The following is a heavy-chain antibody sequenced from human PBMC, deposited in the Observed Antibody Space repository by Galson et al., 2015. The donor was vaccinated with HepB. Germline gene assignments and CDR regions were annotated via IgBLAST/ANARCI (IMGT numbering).Heavy chain of an antibody. J-gene: IGHJ4*02. CDR2: ISGGSEGT. CDR3: TKGAGYSYRFYLDY. D-gene: IGHD5-18*01. CDR1: GFTFSTYA. Sequence: SLRLSCAASGFTFSTYAMNWVRQAPGKGLEWVSSISGGSEGTYYADSLKGRLTISRDNSRNTVYLQVSNLRAEDTALYYCTKGAGYSYRFYLDYWGQGTLVTVSA. V-gene: IGHV3-23*01.